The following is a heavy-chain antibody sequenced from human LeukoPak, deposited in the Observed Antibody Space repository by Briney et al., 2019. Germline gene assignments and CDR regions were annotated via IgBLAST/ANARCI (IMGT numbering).Heavy chain of an antibody. Sequence: GGSLRLSCAASGFTFSSYAMHWVRQAPGKGLEWVAVISYDGSNKYYADSVKGRFTISRDNAKNSLYLQMNSLRAEDTAVYYCAAPPYDFWSGYAGADVWGKGTTVTVSS. V-gene: IGHV3-30-3*01. J-gene: IGHJ6*04. CDR3: AAPPYDFWSGYAGADV. CDR2: ISYDGSNK. D-gene: IGHD3-3*01. CDR1: GFTFSSYA.